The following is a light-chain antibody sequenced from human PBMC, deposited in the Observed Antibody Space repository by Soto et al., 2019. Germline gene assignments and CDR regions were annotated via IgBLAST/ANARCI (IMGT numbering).Light chain of an antibody. CDR2: DVS. V-gene: IGLV2-14*01. Sequence: QSVLTQPASVSGSPGQLITISCTGTSSDFGGYNYVSWYQQHPGKAPKLMIYDVSNRPSGVSNRFSGSKSGNTASLTISGLQAEDEADYYCSSYTSSSTPYVFGTGTKVPVL. CDR1: SSDFGGYNY. CDR3: SSYTSSSTPYV. J-gene: IGLJ1*01.